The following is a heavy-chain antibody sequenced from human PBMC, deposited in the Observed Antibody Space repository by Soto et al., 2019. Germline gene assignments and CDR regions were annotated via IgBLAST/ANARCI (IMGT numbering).Heavy chain of an antibody. Sequence: GGSLRLSCAASGFPVSSNYMSWVRQAPGKGLEWVSVIYSGGSTYYADSVKGRFTISRDNSKNTLYLQMNSLRAEDTAVYYCARDSRFLEWPNYYYYYMDVWGKGTTVTVSS. J-gene: IGHJ6*03. CDR3: ARDSRFLEWPNYYYYYMDV. V-gene: IGHV3-66*01. CDR2: IYSGGST. CDR1: GFPVSSNY. D-gene: IGHD3-3*01.